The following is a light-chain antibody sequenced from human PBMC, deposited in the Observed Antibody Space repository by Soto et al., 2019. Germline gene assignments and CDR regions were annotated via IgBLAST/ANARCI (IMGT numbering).Light chain of an antibody. V-gene: IGKV3-11*01. Sequence: EIVLTQSPATLSLSPGERATLSCRASQSISSYLAWYQHNPGQSPRLLIYDASTRATGIPARFSGSGSGTDFTLTISSLEPEDFAVYYCQQRSVWPPLSFGGGTKVEIK. J-gene: IGKJ4*01. CDR1: QSISSY. CDR3: QQRSVWPPLS. CDR2: DAS.